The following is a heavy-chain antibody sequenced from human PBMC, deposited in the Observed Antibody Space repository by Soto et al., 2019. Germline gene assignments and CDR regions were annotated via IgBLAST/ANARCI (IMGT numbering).Heavy chain of an antibody. CDR1: GYTFTNYW. CDR2: IYPGDSDT. CDR3: ARYPTLTDYFFHGMDV. J-gene: IGHJ6*02. V-gene: IGHV5-51*01. D-gene: IGHD4-17*01. Sequence: PWESLKISCKGSGYTFTNYWIVWVRQIPWKGLEWMGIIYPGDSDTRYSPSFQGQVTISADRSISTAYLQWSSLKASDTGMYYCARYPTLTDYFFHGMDVWGQGTTVTVSS.